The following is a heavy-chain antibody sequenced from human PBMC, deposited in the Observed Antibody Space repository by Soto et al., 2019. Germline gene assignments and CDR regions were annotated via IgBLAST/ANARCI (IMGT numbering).Heavy chain of an antibody. D-gene: IGHD3-10*01. V-gene: IGHV1-69*06. Sequence: QVQLVQSEAEVKKPGSSVKVSCKASAATFSNYAINRVRQAPGQGLEWMGGIIPIFGRVNYAQKFQGRVTITADKSTSRAYMELSSLRSEDTALYYCARANYYGSGSYFDQWGQGTLVSVSS. CDR2: IIPIFGRV. CDR1: AATFSNYA. J-gene: IGHJ4*02. CDR3: ARANYYGSGSYFDQ.